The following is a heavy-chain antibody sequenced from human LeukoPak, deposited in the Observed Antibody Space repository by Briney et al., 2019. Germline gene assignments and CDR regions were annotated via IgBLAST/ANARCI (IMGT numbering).Heavy chain of an antibody. V-gene: IGHV4-30-4*01. J-gene: IGHJ5*02. Sequence: PSQTLSLTCTVSGGSISSGDYYWSWIRQPPGTGLEWIAYMYYSGSTYYNPSLKSRVTMSADTTKNQLSLKLSSVTAADTAVYYCARPYYYDSRIDPWGQGSLVTVSS. CDR2: MYYSGST. CDR1: GGSISSGDYY. D-gene: IGHD3-22*01. CDR3: ARPYYYDSRIDP.